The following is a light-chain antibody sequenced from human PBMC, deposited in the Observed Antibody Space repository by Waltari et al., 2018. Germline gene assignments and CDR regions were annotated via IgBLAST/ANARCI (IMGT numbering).Light chain of an antibody. CDR2: DTS. CDR1: QSVTNY. J-gene: IGKJ4*01. Sequence: DIVLTQSQAILSLSPGERASLSCRASQSVTNYLAWYQQKPGQAPRLPIYDTSNRATGIPARFSGSGFATDFTLTISSLEPDDFAVYYCQQRRNWPLTFGGGTKVEIK. V-gene: IGKV3-11*01. CDR3: QQRRNWPLT.